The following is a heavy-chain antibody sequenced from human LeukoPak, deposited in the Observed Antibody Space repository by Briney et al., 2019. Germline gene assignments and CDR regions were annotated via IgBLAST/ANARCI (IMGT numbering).Heavy chain of an antibody. CDR1: GYTLTAYY. D-gene: IGHD3-10*01. V-gene: IGHV1-2*02. CDR3: ARDIGDYYGSGSYWLL. CDR2: ISPNSGDT. Sequence: GASVKVSFKASGYTLTAYYIHWMRQAPGQGLEWMGWISPNSGDTDYAQKFQGRVTMTRDTPIGTVYMAVSSLRSDDTAVYYCARDIGDYYGSGSYWLLWGQGTLVTVAS. J-gene: IGHJ4*02.